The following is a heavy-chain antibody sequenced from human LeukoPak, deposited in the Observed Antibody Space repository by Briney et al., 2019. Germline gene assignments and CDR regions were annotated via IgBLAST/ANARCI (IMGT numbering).Heavy chain of an antibody. J-gene: IGHJ4*02. CDR1: GYTFTSYD. Sequence: ASVKVSCKASGYTFTSYDISWVRQAPGQGLEWMGWMNPNSGNTGYAQKFQGRVTMTRNTSISTAYMELSSLRSEDTAVYYCASSSSGLRDLDYWGQGTLVTVSS. CDR2: MNPNSGNT. V-gene: IGHV1-8*02. D-gene: IGHD6-19*01. CDR3: ASSSSGLRDLDY.